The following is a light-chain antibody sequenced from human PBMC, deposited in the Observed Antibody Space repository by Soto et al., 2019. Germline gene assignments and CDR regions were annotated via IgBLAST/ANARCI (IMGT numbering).Light chain of an antibody. Sequence: IQMTQSPSSLSASVGDRVTITCRASQDINKYLAWYQQRPGTVPKLLIYSASTLKSGVPSRFSGSRSGTDFTLPISSLQHEDVATYYCQKYSGVPVTFGQGTRLEIK. CDR3: QKYSGVPVT. V-gene: IGKV1-27*01. CDR1: QDINKY. CDR2: SAS. J-gene: IGKJ5*01.